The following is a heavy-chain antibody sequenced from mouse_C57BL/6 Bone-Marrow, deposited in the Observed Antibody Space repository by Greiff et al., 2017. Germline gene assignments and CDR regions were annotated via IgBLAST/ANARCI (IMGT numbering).Heavy chain of an antibody. V-gene: IGHV1-81*01. J-gene: IGHJ2*01. CDR3: ARSGYFDF. D-gene: IGHD3-2*02. CDR2: IYPRSGNT. Sequence: VQGVESGAELARPGASVKLSCKASGYTFTSYGIGWVKQRTGQGLEWIGEIYPRSGNTYYNEKFKGKATLTAEKSSSTAYMELRSLSSEDSAVYFYARSGYFDFWGKGTTLTVSS. CDR1: GYTFTSYG.